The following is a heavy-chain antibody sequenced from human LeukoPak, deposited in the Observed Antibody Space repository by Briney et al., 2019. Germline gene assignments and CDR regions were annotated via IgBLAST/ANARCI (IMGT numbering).Heavy chain of an antibody. CDR2: INHSGST. J-gene: IGHJ4*02. CDR3: ARTTVATYYFDY. D-gene: IGHD4-23*01. CDR1: GVSISSYY. V-gene: IGHV4-34*01. Sequence: PSETLSLTCTVSGVSISSYYWSWIRQPPGKGLEWIGEINHSGSTNYNPSLKSRVTISVDTSKNQFSLKLSSVTAADTAVYYCARTTVATYYFDYWGQGTLVTVSS.